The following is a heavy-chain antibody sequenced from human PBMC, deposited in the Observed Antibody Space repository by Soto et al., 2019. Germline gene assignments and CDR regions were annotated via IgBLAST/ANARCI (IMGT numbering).Heavy chain of an antibody. CDR2: MNPNSGNT. CDR1: GYTFTSYD. CDR3: ARGGGGYGDNDAFDI. D-gene: IGHD4-17*01. J-gene: IGHJ3*02. Sequence: GASVKVSFKASGYTFTSYDINWLRQATGQGLEWMGWMNPNSGNTGYAQKFQGRVTMTRNTSISTAYMELSSLRSEDTAVYYCARGGGGYGDNDAFDIWGQGTMVTVSS. V-gene: IGHV1-8*01.